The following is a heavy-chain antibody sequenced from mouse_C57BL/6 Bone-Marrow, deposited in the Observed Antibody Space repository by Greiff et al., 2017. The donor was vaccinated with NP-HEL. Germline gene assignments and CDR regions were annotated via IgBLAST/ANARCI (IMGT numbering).Heavy chain of an antibody. J-gene: IGHJ2*01. CDR3: ARVKALITTVPGFDY. CDR1: GYTFTSYW. D-gene: IGHD1-1*01. Sequence: VQLQQPGTELVKPGASVKLSCKASGYTFTSYWMHWVKQRPGQGLEWIGNINPSNGGTNYNEKFKSKATLTVDKSSSTAYMQLSSLTSEDSAVYYCARVKALITTVPGFDYWGQGTTLTVSS. CDR2: INPSNGGT. V-gene: IGHV1-53*01.